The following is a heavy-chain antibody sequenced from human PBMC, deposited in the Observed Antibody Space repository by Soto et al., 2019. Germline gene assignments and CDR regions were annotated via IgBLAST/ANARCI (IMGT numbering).Heavy chain of an antibody. V-gene: IGHV5-51*01. D-gene: IGHD3-3*01. J-gene: IGHJ4*02. Sequence: ESLKISCKGSGYNFAGYWIAWLRQMPGKGLELMGIIYPSDSDTRYRTSFQGQVTISADKSISSAYLQWSSLRASDTAMYYCARGGVSTRTFDYWGQATTVTVSS. CDR1: GYNFAGYW. CDR3: ARGGVSTRTFDY. CDR2: IYPSDSDT.